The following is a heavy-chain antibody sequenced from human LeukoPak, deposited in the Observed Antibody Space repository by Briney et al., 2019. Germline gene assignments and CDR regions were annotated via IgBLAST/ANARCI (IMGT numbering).Heavy chain of an antibody. CDR2: IYTGGDT. CDR3: ARTSKTGTYYYYYYGMDV. D-gene: IGHD3-9*01. CDR1: GFTVSSNY. J-gene: IGHJ6*02. Sequence: PGGSLRLSCAASGFTVSSNYMSWVRQAPGKGLKWVSHIYTGGDTYYADSVKGRFTLSRDNSKNTLYLQMNSLRAEDTAVHYCARTSKTGTYYYYYYGMDVWGQGTTVTVSS. V-gene: IGHV3-66*01.